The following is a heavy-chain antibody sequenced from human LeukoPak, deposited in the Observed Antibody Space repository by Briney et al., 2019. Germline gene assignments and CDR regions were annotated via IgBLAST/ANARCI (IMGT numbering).Heavy chain of an antibody. D-gene: IGHD3-10*01. CDR2: ISPYNDNT. CDR3: ARHFYGSGTYYHFDY. V-gene: IGHV1-18*01. CDR1: GYSFSSYG. Sequence: ASVKVSCKASGYSFSSYGISWVRQAPGQGPEWMGWISPYNDNTNYAQKLQGRATLTTDTSTSTAYMELRSLRSDDTAVYYCARHFYGSGTYYHFDYWGQGTLVTVSS. J-gene: IGHJ4*02.